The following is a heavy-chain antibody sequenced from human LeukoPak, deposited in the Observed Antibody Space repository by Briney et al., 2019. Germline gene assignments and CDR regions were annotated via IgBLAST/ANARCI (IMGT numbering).Heavy chain of an antibody. CDR2: IIPIFGTA. Sequence: SVKVSCKASGGTFSSYAISWVRQAPGQGLEWMGGIIPIFGTANYAQKFQGRVTITADESTSTAYMELSRLRSDDTAVYYCARPRVAAAGTRSLFDYWGQGTLVTVSS. CDR1: GGTFSSYA. V-gene: IGHV1-69*13. D-gene: IGHD6-13*01. CDR3: ARPRVAAAGTRSLFDY. J-gene: IGHJ4*02.